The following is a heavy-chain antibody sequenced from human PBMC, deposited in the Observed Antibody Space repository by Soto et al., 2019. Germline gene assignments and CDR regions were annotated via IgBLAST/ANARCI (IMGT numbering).Heavy chain of an antibody. J-gene: IGHJ4*02. Sequence: ASVKVSCKSSGYTFTSYDINWVRQAAGHGLEWMGWMDPKSGYTDYAQKFQGRVTMTRNTSISTAYMELSSLRSEDTAVYYCARGRGWRDNWGQGTLVTVSS. CDR2: MDPKSGYT. V-gene: IGHV1-8*01. CDR3: ARGRGWRDN. D-gene: IGHD6-19*01. CDR1: GYTFTSYD.